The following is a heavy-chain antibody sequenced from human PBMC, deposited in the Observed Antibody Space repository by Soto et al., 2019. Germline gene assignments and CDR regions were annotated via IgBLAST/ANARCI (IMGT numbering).Heavy chain of an antibody. J-gene: IGHJ4*02. V-gene: IGHV4-30-2*01. CDR2: IFLSGTT. Sequence: SETLSLTCAVSGDSLNSGTYSWNWIRQPPGKGLEWIGYIFLSGTTYYNPSLKSRVTISVDRSRNQFSLKLTSVTAADTAVYYCARSREFDYWGQGXLVTVYS. CDR1: GDSLNSGTYS. CDR3: ARSREFDY.